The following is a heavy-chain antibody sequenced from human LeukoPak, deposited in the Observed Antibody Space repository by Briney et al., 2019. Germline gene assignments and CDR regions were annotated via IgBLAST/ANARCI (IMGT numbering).Heavy chain of an antibody. CDR2: ISAYNGNT. CDR1: GYTFTSYG. V-gene: IGHV1-18*01. Sequence: EASVKVSCKASGYTFTSYGISWVRQAPGQGLEWMGWISAYNGNTNYAQKLQGRVTMTTDTSTSTAYMELRSLRSDDTAVYYCARDFSDDCSSTSCYFVAEYFQHWGQGTLVTVSS. J-gene: IGHJ1*01. D-gene: IGHD2-2*01. CDR3: ARDFSDDCSSTSCYFVAEYFQH.